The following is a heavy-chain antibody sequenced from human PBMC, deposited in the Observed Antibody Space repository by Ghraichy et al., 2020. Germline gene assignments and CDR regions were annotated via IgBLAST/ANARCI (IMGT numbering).Heavy chain of an antibody. V-gene: IGHV4-59*04. CDR1: GGSISSYY. D-gene: IGHD3-3*01. CDR2: INFSGTT. J-gene: IGHJ6*03. Sequence: SQTLSLTCTVSGGSISSYYWGWVRQPPGKGLEWIGSINFSGTTYYSNPSLESRIAISVDTSKNQFSLSLRSVTAADTAVYYCAKVTLLRWLLHYSYMDVWGKGTTVTVSS. CDR3: AKVTLLRWLLHYSYMDV.